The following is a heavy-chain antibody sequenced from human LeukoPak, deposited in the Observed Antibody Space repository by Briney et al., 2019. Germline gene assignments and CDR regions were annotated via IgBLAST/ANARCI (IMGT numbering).Heavy chain of an antibody. CDR3: AREGDVDTAMVTPDSSTNGGAWFDP. V-gene: IGHV1-2*02. CDR1: GYTFTGYY. CDR2: INPNSGGT. Sequence: GASVKVSCKASGYTFTGYYMHWVRQAPGQGLEWMGWINPNSGGTNYAQKFQGRVTMTRDTSISTAYMELSRLRSDDTAVYYCAREGDVDTAMVTPDSSTNGGAWFDPWGQGTLVTVSS. J-gene: IGHJ5*02. D-gene: IGHD5-18*01.